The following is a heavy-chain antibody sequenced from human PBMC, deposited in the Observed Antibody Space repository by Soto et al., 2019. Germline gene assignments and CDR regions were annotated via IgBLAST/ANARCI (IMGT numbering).Heavy chain of an antibody. CDR1: GFTFSSYG. Sequence: GGSLRLSCAASGFTFSSYGMHWVRQAPGKGLEWVAVIWYDGSNKYYADSVKGRFTISRDNSKNTLYLQMNSLRAEDTAVYYCARGGSYGDYVNYFDYWGQGTLVTV. J-gene: IGHJ4*02. CDR2: IWYDGSNK. D-gene: IGHD4-17*01. V-gene: IGHV3-33*01. CDR3: ARGGSYGDYVNYFDY.